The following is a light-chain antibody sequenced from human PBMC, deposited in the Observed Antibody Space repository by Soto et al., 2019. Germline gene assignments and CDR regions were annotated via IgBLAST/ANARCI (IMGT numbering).Light chain of an antibody. CDR2: DAS. CDR1: QSVASY. V-gene: IGKV3-11*01. CDR3: QQRSKSIT. Sequence: EIVLTQSPATLSLSPGERATLSCRASQSVASYLAWYQHRPGQAPRLLIYDASNRATGIPARFSGSGSGTDITLTISSLEPEDFAVYYCQQRSKSITFGQGTRLEIK. J-gene: IGKJ5*01.